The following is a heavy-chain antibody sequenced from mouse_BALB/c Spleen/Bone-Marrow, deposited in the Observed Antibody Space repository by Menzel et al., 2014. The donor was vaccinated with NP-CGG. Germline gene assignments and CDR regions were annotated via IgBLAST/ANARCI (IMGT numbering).Heavy chain of an antibody. CDR3: ARGLLQYYYAMDY. Sequence: EVQGVESGAELVKPGAPVKLSCTASGFNIKDTYMHWVKQRPEQGLEWFGRIDPANGNTKYDPKFQGKATITADTSSNTAYLQLSSLTSEDTAVYYCARGLLQYYYAMDYWGQGTSVTVSS. CDR1: GFNIKDTY. CDR2: IDPANGNT. D-gene: IGHD2-3*01. V-gene: IGHV14-3*02. J-gene: IGHJ4*01.